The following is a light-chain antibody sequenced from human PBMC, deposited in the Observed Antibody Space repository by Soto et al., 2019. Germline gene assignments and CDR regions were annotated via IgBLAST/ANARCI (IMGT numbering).Light chain of an antibody. J-gene: IGKJ1*01. CDR2: DAS. V-gene: IGKV1-5*01. CDR3: QQYNSYWT. CDR1: QSISSW. Sequence: DIQMTQSPSTLSASVGDRVTITCRARQSISSWLAWYQQKPGKAPKLLIYDASSLESGVPSRFSGSGSGTEFTLTISSLQPDEFATYYCQQYNSYWTFGQGTTVEIK.